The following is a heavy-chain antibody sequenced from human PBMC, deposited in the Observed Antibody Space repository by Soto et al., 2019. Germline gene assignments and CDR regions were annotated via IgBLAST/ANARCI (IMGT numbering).Heavy chain of an antibody. CDR2: ISPYNDQT. V-gene: IGHV1-18*01. CDR1: GYTFIRYG. Sequence: QVQLVQSASEVMKPGASVKVSCKASGYTFIRYGITWVRQAPGQRLEWMGWISPYNDQTIYAQKLQGRVTMTADTATRTVYMQLRSLTSDDTAVYYCARGGYYDNVWGKLSHYGLDVWGQGTSVTVSS. CDR3: ARGGYYDNVWGKLSHYGLDV. J-gene: IGHJ6*02. D-gene: IGHD3-16*01.